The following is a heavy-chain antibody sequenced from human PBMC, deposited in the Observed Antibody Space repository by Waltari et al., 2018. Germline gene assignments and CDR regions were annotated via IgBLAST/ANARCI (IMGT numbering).Heavy chain of an antibody. V-gene: IGHV3-23*03. CDR1: GFTFSSYA. J-gene: IGHJ4*02. CDR2: IYSGGST. CDR3: AKGGGRAAAGTKDY. D-gene: IGHD6-13*01. Sequence: EVQLLESGGGLVQPGGSLRLSCVASGFTFSSYAMSWVRQAPGKGLEWVSVIYSGGSTYYADSVKGRFTISRDNSKNTLYLQMNSLRAEDTAVYYCAKGGGRAAAGTKDYWGQGTLVTVSS.